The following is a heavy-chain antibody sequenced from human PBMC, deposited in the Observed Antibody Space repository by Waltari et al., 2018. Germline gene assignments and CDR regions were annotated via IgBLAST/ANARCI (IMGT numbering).Heavy chain of an antibody. CDR3: VRGDYDGMYWYVDV. CDR1: GYNFHRYW. V-gene: IGHV5-51*01. J-gene: IGHJ2*01. D-gene: IGHD4-17*01. CDR2: IRPVDSDR. Sequence: EVQLIQSGPEMKKPGESLKISCQGSGYNFHRYWLGWVRQVPGKGLEWRGIIRPVDSDRSYVRSFQGQGTISVDKSTTSAYLQWSSPKASDSAMDYCVRGDYDGMYWYVDVWGPGTRVSVSS.